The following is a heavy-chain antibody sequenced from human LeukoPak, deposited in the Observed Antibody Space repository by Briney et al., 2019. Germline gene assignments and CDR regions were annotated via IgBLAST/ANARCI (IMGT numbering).Heavy chain of an antibody. J-gene: IGHJ3*02. CDR2: IYSGGST. V-gene: IGHV3-53*04. Sequence: AGGSLRLSCAASGFTVSSNYMSWVRQAPGKGLEWVSVIYSGGSTYYADSVKGRFTISRHNSKNTLYLQMNSLRAEDTAVYYCAREVYDFWSGYYPNDAFDIWGQGTMVTVSS. CDR3: AREVYDFWSGYYPNDAFDI. CDR1: GFTVSSNY. D-gene: IGHD3-3*01.